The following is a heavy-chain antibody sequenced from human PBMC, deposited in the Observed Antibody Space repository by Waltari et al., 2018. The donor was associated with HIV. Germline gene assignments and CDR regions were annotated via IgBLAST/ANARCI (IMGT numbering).Heavy chain of an antibody. CDR1: GGIFSQASGATFTTHS. CDR3: VNFFGLGDFDP. Sequence: QVQLVQSGPELKKPGSSVKVSCKGSGGIFSQASGATFTTHSFSWVRPAPGQVLQWMGGIIPILVAPHFAQKFEDRLTITADKVTTTVYMELTSLRSEDTAVYYCVNFFGLGDFDPWGQGTQVIVSS. V-gene: IGHV1-69*08. J-gene: IGHJ5*02. CDR2: IIPILVAP. D-gene: IGHD3-3*01.